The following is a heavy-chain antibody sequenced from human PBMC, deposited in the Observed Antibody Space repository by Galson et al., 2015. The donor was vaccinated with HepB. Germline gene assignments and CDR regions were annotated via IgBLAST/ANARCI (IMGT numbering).Heavy chain of an antibody. CDR3: TTLNWAYYYYGMDV. V-gene: IGHV3-15*01. Sequence: SLRLSCAASGFTFSSYAMSWVRQAPGKGLEWVGRIKSKTDGGTTDYAAPVKGRFTISRDDSKNTLYLQMNSLKTEDTAVYYCTTLNWAYYYYGMDVWGQGTTVTVSS. CDR1: GFTFSSYA. CDR2: IKSKTDGGTT. J-gene: IGHJ6*02. D-gene: IGHD7-27*01.